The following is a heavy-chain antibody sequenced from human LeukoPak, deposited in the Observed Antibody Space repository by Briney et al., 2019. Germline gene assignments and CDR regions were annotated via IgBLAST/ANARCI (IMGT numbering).Heavy chain of an antibody. D-gene: IGHD3-22*01. CDR1: GFTFSSYW. V-gene: IGHV3-7*01. Sequence: PGGSLRLSCATSGFTFSSYWMSWVRQAPGKGPEWVANIKEDGSEKYYVDSVKGRFTISRDNAKNSVYLQMNSLRAEDTAVYYCARGRFNYDSTGYSSFYYWGQGTLATVSS. J-gene: IGHJ4*02. CDR2: IKEDGSEK. CDR3: ARGRFNYDSTGYSSFYY.